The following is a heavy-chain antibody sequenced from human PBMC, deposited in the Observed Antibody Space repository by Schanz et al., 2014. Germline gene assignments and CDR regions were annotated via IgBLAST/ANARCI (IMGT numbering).Heavy chain of an antibody. D-gene: IGHD5-18*01. CDR1: GFNFSSYS. J-gene: IGHJ3*02. V-gene: IGHV3-21*01. CDR2: ISYGTSYI. CDR3: ARVALPGYSSPRDAFDI. Sequence: EVKMVESGGGLVKPGGSLRLSCAASGFNFSSYSLNWVRQAPGKGLEWVSSISYGTSYIYYAESVKGRFTISRDNAKNSLYLQMNGLRAEDTAVYYCARVALPGYSSPRDAFDIWGRGTMVTVSS.